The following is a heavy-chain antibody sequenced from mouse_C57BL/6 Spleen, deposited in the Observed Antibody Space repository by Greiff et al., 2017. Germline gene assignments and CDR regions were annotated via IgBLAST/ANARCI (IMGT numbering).Heavy chain of an antibody. CDR3: AREIGSSITTVVAGAMDY. CDR2: ISDGGSYT. Sequence: DVKLVESGGGLVKPGGSLKLSCAASGFTFSSYAMSWVRQTPEKRLEWVATISDGGSYTYYPDNVKGRFTISRDNAKNNLYLQMSHLKSEDTAMYYCAREIGSSITTVVAGAMDYWGQGTSVTVSS. D-gene: IGHD1-1*01. CDR1: GFTFSSYA. V-gene: IGHV5-4*01. J-gene: IGHJ4*01.